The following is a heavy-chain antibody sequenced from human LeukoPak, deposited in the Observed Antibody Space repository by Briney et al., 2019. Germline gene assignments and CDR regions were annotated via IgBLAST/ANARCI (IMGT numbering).Heavy chain of an antibody. CDR2: MYPGDSDI. Sequence: GEPLKISCKGSGYSFTTYWIGWVRQMPGKGLEWMGIMYPGDSDIRYSPSFQGQVTMSVDKSISTAYLQWTSLKASDTAMYYCARRQGCSSTSCPPDYWGQGTLVTVSS. D-gene: IGHD2-2*01. V-gene: IGHV5-51*01. CDR1: GYSFTTYW. J-gene: IGHJ4*02. CDR3: ARRQGCSSTSCPPDY.